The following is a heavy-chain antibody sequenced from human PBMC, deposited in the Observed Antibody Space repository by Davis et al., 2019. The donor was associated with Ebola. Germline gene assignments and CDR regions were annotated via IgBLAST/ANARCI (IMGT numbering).Heavy chain of an antibody. D-gene: IGHD5-24*01. Sequence: GESLKISCAASGFPFRAYGMHWVRQAPGKGLEWVAVISYDGRHEYYADAVKGRFPISRDSSKNTLYLEMNSLKTEDTAVYYCAKVRDGSNYAYFFDHWGQGTLVTVSS. CDR3: AKVRDGSNYAYFFDH. CDR2: ISYDGRHE. CDR1: GFPFRAYG. V-gene: IGHV3-30*18. J-gene: IGHJ4*02.